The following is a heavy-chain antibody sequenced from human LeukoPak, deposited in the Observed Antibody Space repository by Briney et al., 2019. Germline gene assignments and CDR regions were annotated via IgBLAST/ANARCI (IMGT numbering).Heavy chain of an antibody. Sequence: GGSLRLSCAASGFTFSSYAIHWGRQAPGKGLEWVASISYDGSSKYYADSVKGRFTISRDNSKNTLYLQMNSLGAEDTAVYYCAKSRTPGSLYYYGMDVWGQGTTVTVSS. J-gene: IGHJ6*02. V-gene: IGHV3-30-3*02. D-gene: IGHD1-14*01. CDR3: AKSRTPGSLYYYGMDV. CDR2: ISYDGSSK. CDR1: GFTFSSYA.